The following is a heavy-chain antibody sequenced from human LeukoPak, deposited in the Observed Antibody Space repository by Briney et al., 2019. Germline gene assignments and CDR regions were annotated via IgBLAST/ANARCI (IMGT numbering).Heavy chain of an antibody. CDR2: INTNTGNP. D-gene: IGHD4-23*01. V-gene: IGHV7-4-1*02. CDR3: ARAQPGYGGSAHAFDY. Sequence: ASVKVSCKASGYTFTSYGISWVRQAPGQGLEWMGWINTNTGNPTYAQGFTGRFVFSLDTSVSTAYLQISSLKAEDTAVYYCARAQPGYGGSAHAFDYWGQGTLVTVSS. J-gene: IGHJ4*02. CDR1: GYTFTSYG.